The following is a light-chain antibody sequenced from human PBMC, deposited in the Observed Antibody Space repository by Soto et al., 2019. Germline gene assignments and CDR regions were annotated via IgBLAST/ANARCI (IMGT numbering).Light chain of an antibody. J-gene: IGLJ1*01. CDR3: CSYAGSYTYV. CDR1: SSDVGGYNY. CDR2: EVS. V-gene: IGLV2-8*01. Sequence: QSVLTQPPSASGSPGQSVTISCTGTSSDVGGYNYVSWYQQHPGKAPKLMIYEVSKRPSGVPDRLSGSKSGNTASLTVSGLQAEDEADYYCCSYAGSYTYVFGTGTKVTVL.